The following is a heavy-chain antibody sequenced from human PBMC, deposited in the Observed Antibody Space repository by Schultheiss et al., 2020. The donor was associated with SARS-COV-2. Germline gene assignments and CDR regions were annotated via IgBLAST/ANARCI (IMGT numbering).Heavy chain of an antibody. CDR3: ARGGSYGYTPRGYYYYGMDV. V-gene: IGHV4-38-2*01. D-gene: IGHD5-18*01. CDR2: IYTSGST. Sequence: SETLSLTCAVSGYSISSGYYWGWIRQPPGKGLEWIGSIYTSGSTNYNPSLKSRVTMSVDTSKNQFSLKLSSVTAADTAVYYCARGGSYGYTPRGYYYYGMDVWGQGTTVTVSS. J-gene: IGHJ6*02. CDR1: GYSISSGYY.